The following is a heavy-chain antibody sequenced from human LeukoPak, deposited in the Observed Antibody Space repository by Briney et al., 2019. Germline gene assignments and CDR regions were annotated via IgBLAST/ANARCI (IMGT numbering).Heavy chain of an antibody. CDR3: ATALITIFGVVTSARFDP. CDR1: GYTLTELS. Sequence: ASVKVSCKVSGYTLTELSMHWVRQAPGKGLEWMGGFDAGDGETIYAQKFQGRVTMTEDTSTDTAYMELSSLRSEDTAVYYCATALITIFGVVTSARFDPWGQGTLVTVSS. J-gene: IGHJ5*02. CDR2: FDAGDGET. D-gene: IGHD3-3*01. V-gene: IGHV1-24*01.